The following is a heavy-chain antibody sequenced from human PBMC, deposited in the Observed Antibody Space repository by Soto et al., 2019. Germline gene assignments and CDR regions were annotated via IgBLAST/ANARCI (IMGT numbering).Heavy chain of an antibody. V-gene: IGHV3-33*01. CDR3: AREIGGWYGGYYYYGMDV. D-gene: IGHD6-19*01. J-gene: IGHJ6*02. Sequence: QVQLVESGGGVVQPGRSLRLSCAASGFTFSSYGMHWVRQAPGKGLEWVAVIWYDGSNKYYADSVKGRFTISRDNSKNTLDLQMNSLRAEDTAVYYCAREIGGWYGGYYYYGMDVWGQGTTVTVSS. CDR1: GFTFSSYG. CDR2: IWYDGSNK.